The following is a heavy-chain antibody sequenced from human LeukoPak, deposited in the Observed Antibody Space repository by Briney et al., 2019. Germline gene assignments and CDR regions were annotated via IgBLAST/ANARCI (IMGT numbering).Heavy chain of an antibody. CDR3: VRGGESTWS. CDR1: GFTFSSYW. V-gene: IGHV3-74*01. J-gene: IGHJ5*02. CDR2: INNDGSGT. Sequence: QSGGFLRLSCAASGFTFSSYWMHWVRQAPGKGPVWVSRINNDGSGTTYADSVKGRFTISRDDAKNTLYLQMNSLRAEDTAVYYCVRGGESTWSWGQGTLVTVSS. D-gene: IGHD2-15*01.